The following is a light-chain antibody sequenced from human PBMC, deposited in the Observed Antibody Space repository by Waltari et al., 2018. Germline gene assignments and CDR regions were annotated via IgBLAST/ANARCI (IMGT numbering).Light chain of an antibody. V-gene: IGKV2-28*01. CDR3: MQGLQIPFT. Sequence: EIVMTQPPISTPVTPGEPANISCRSSESLLHTNGYYYLDWYLQRPGQSPQLLIYFGSNRASGVADRFSGSASGTDFTLQVSRVEAEDVGVYFCMQGLQIPFTFGQGTRLQI. CDR2: FGS. CDR1: ESLLHTNGYYY. J-gene: IGKJ2*01.